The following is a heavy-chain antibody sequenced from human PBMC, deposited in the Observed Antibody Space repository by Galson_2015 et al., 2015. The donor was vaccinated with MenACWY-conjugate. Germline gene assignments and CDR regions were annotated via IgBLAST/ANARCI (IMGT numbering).Heavy chain of an antibody. CDR1: GYTFTSYY. Sequence: SCKASGYTFTSYYMHWVRQAPGQGLEWMGIINPSGGITSYAQKFQGRVTMTRDTSTSTVYMELSSLRSEDTAVYYCARDARSPAHGYYYYYYMDVWGKGTTVTVSS. D-gene: IGHD1-14*01. CDR2: INPSGGIT. CDR3: ARDARSPAHGYYYYYYMDV. V-gene: IGHV1-46*01. J-gene: IGHJ6*03.